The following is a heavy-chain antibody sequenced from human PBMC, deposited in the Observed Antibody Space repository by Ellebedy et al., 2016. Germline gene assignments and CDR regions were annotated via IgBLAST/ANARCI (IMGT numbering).Heavy chain of an antibody. CDR1: GFTFSSYW. D-gene: IGHD3-3*01. CDR3: ARGDFWSGYYMGCAYGMDV. CDR2: INSDGSST. J-gene: IGHJ6*02. Sequence: GESLKISCAASGFTFSSYWMHWVRQAPGKGLVWVSRINSDGSSTSYADSVKGRFTISRDNAKNTLYLQMNSLRAEDTAVYYCARGDFWSGYYMGCAYGMDVWGQGTTVTVSS. V-gene: IGHV3-74*01.